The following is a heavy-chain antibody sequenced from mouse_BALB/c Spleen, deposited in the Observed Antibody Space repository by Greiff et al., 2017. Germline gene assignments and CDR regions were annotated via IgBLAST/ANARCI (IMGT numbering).Heavy chain of an antibody. Sequence: EVMLVESGGGLVQPGGSRKLSCAASGFTFSSFGMHWVRQAPEKGLEWVAYISSGRSTIYYADTVKGRFTISRDNPKNTLFLQMTSLRSEDTAMYYCARYGNYFDYWGQGTTLTVSS. V-gene: IGHV5-17*02. CDR3: ARYGNYFDY. CDR1: GFTFSSFG. J-gene: IGHJ2*01. CDR2: ISSGRSTI. D-gene: IGHD2-1*01.